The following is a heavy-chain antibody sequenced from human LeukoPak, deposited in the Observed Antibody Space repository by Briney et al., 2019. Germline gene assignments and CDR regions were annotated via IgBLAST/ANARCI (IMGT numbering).Heavy chain of an antibody. CDR1: GYTFTGYY. CDR2: INPNSGGT. CDR3: ARGNVEMATIKSLDAFDI. J-gene: IGHJ3*02. Sequence: ASVKVSCKASGYTFTGYYMHWVRQAPGQGLEWMGWINPNSGGTNYAQKFQGRVTMTRDMSTSTVYMELSSLRSEDTAVYYCARGNVEMATIKSLDAFDIWGQGTMVTVSS. V-gene: IGHV1-2*02. D-gene: IGHD5-24*01.